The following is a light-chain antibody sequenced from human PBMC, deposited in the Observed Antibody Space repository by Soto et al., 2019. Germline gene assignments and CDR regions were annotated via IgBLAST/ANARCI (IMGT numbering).Light chain of an antibody. CDR3: QQLNSYPLT. CDR2: GAS. V-gene: IGKV1-27*01. CDR1: QGISNY. J-gene: IGKJ4*01. Sequence: DIQMTQSPSSLSAYLGDRVTITCRASQGISNYLAWYQQKPGRLPKLLLFGASTLQSGVPARFSGSGSGTLFTLTISSQQPEDFATYYCQQLNSYPLTFGGGTKVDIK.